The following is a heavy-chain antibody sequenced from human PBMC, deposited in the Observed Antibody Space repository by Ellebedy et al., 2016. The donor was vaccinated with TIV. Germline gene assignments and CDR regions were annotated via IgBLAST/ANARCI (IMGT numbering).Heavy chain of an antibody. CDR2: IKQDGSEK. J-gene: IGHJ3*02. CDR3: ATDGSYGDYLSPTHAFVI. CDR1: RFACSSYW. D-gene: IGHD4-17*01. V-gene: IGHV3-7*01. Sequence: GESLKISCAASRFACSSYWMSWVRQAPGKGLDWVANIKQDGSEKYYADSVTGRFTISRDNAKNSLYLQMNNLRAEDTAVYYCATDGSYGDYLSPTHAFVIWGQGTMVTVSS.